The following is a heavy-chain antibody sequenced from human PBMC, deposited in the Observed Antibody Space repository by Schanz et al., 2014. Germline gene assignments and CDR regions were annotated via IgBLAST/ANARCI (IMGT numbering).Heavy chain of an antibody. CDR1: GLIFSTYT. CDR3: ATEGPRGTRHPINYYYAMDN. V-gene: IGHV3-48*01. CDR2: ISFSGNTI. D-gene: IGHD6-6*01. Sequence: EVQLLESGGGLVQPGGSLRLSCTTSGLIFSTYTLNWVRQAPGKGLEWISYISFSGNTIYYADSVKGRFTISRDNAKNSVCLQMNRLRAEDTAVYYCATEGPRGTRHPINYYYAMDNWGQGTKVTV. J-gene: IGHJ6*02.